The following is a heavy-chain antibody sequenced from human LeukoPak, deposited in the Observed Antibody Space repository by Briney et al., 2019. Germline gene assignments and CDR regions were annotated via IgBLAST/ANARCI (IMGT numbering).Heavy chain of an antibody. CDR1: GGSISSYY. CDR2: IYYSGST. V-gene: IGHV4-59*01. J-gene: IGHJ6*03. Sequence: SETLSLTCTVSGGSISSYYWSWIRQPPGKGLEWIGYIYYSGSTNYNPSLKSRVTISVDTSKNQFSLKLSSVTTADTAVYYCARHKDYYYSYMDVWGKGTTVTISS. CDR3: ARHKDYYYSYMDV.